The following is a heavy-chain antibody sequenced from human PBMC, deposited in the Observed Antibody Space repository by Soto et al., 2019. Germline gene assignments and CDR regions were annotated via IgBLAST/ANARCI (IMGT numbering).Heavy chain of an antibody. CDR3: ARDRGYCGGDSRGHYGMDV. Sequence: GGSLRLSCAASGFTLSISGMHWARQTQGKGLVCVSRINSDGSSTSYADSVKGRFTISRDNAKNTLYLQMNSLRAEDTAVYYCARDRGYCGGDSRGHYGMDVWGQGPTVSVSS. CDR2: INSDGSST. J-gene: IGHJ6*02. D-gene: IGHD2-21*02. CDR1: GFTLSISG. V-gene: IGHV3-74*01.